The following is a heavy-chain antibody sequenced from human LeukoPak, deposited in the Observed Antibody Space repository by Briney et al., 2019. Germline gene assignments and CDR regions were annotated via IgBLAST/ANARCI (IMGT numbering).Heavy chain of an antibody. D-gene: IGHD6-13*01. CDR2: ISGSGGST. J-gene: IGHJ5*02. CDR1: GFTFSSYS. V-gene: IGHV3-23*01. Sequence: PGGSLRLSCAASGFTFSSYSMSWVRQAPGKGLEWVSAISGSGGSTYYADSVKGRFTISRDNSKDTLYLQMNSLRAEDTAVYYCAKARYSSSFRWFDPWGQGTLVTVSS. CDR3: AKARYSSSFRWFDP.